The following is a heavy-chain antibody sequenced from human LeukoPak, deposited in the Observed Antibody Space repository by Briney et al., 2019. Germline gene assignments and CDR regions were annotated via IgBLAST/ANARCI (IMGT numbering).Heavy chain of an antibody. CDR1: GYTFTSFG. D-gene: IGHD3-3*01. CDR2: ISAYNGNT. CDR3: ARAYDFWSGYPHYYYYYMGV. V-gene: IGHV1-18*01. J-gene: IGHJ6*03. Sequence: GASVKVSCKASGYTFTSFGISWVRQAPGQGLEWVGWISAYNGNTDYAQNLQGRVTMTTDTSTTTAYMELRSLRSDDTAVYYCARAYDFWSGYPHYYYYYMGVWGKGTTVTVSS.